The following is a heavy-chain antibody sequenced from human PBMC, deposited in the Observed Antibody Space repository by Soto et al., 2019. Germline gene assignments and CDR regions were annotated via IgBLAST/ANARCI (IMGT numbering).Heavy chain of an antibody. CDR3: ARAEVAVAGSGSFDA. J-gene: IGHJ5*01. V-gene: IGHV4-30-4*01. Sequence: SETLSLTRTVSGDSITRGDHYCSWVRQRAGKGLDWIGYIFYSGSTYYKASLKSRVTISLDMSRNQFSLKLTSVTAADTAVYYCARAEVAVAGSGSFDAWGHGTLVTVSS. CDR2: IFYSGST. CDR1: GDSITRGDHY. D-gene: IGHD6-19*01.